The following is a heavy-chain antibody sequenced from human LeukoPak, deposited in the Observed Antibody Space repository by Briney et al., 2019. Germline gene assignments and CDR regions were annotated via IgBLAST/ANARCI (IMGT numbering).Heavy chain of an antibody. CDR2: IIPIFGTA. CDR1: GGTFSSYA. V-gene: IGHV1-69*06. D-gene: IGHD3-16*02. Sequence: GASVKVSCKASGGTFSSYAISWVRQAPGQGLEWMGGIIPIFGTANYAQKFQGRVTITADKSTSTAYMELSSLRSEDTAVYYCARSMITFGGVIVIPRFDPWGQGTLDTVSS. J-gene: IGHJ5*02. CDR3: ARSMITFGGVIVIPRFDP.